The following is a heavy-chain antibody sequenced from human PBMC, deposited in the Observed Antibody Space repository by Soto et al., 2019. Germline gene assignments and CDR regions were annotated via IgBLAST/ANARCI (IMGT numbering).Heavy chain of an antibody. Sequence: QVHLVESGGGVVQPGRSLRLSCAVSGLTFNDHGMHWVRQPPGKGLEWVAVISNDGNNKYYSDSVRGRFTLSRDNSKNALYLQMNSLRPEDTAVYYCAKGVHWYSNYLLPCDYWGQGTLVTVSS. V-gene: IGHV3-30*18. CDR1: GLTFNDHG. D-gene: IGHD4-4*01. J-gene: IGHJ4*02. CDR3: AKGVHWYSNYLLPCDY. CDR2: ISNDGNNK.